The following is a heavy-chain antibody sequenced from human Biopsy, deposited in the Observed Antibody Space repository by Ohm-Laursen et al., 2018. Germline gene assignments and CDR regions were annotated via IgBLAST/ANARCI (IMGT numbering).Heavy chain of an antibody. J-gene: IGHJ6*02. CDR2: IYYSGST. Sequence: SETLSLTCSASGGSISSSYWSWIRQPPGKGLEWIGGIYYSGSTNYNPSLKSRVTISVDTSKNQFSLRLNSVTAADTAVYYCARATNSTGWPYYYFYGMNVWGQGTTVTVSS. CDR1: GGSISSSY. D-gene: IGHD2/OR15-2a*01. V-gene: IGHV4-59*01. CDR3: ARATNSTGWPYYYFYGMNV.